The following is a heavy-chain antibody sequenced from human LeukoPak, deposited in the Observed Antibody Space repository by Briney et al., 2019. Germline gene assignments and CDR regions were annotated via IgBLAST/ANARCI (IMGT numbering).Heavy chain of an antibody. V-gene: IGHV4-39*07. CDR3: ARDWSTRNTYYFDY. CDR2: IYYSGST. CDR1: GGSISSSSYY. Sequence: SETLSLTCTVSGGSISSSSYYWGWIRQPPGKGLEWIGSIYYSGSTYYNPSLKSRVTMSVDTSKNQLSLKLSSVTAADTAVYYCARDWSTRNTYYFDYWGQGTLVTVSS. D-gene: IGHD4-11*01. J-gene: IGHJ4*02.